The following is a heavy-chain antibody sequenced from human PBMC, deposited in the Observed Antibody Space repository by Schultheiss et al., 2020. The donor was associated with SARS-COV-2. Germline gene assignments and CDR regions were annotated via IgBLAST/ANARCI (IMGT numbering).Heavy chain of an antibody. Sequence: GGSLRLSCAASGFTFSSYGMHWVRQAPGKGLEWVGRIKSKTDGGTTDYAAPVKGRFTISRDDSKNTLYLQMNSLKTEDTAVYYCTTVVGATNYFDYWGQGTLVTVSS. J-gene: IGHJ4*02. D-gene: IGHD1-26*01. CDR1: GFTFSSYG. CDR3: TTVVGATNYFDY. V-gene: IGHV3-15*01. CDR2: IKSKTDGGTT.